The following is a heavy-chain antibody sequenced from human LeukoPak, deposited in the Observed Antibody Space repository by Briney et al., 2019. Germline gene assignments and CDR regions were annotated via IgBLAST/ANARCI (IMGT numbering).Heavy chain of an antibody. D-gene: IGHD3-9*01. CDR3: ARDGKLRYFDWLSWEVGYGMDV. J-gene: IGHJ6*02. CDR2: IKQDGSEK. CDR1: GFTFSSYW. Sequence: GGSLRLSCAASGFTFSSYWMSWVRQAPGKGLEWVANIKQDGSEKYYVDSVKGRFTISRDNAKNSLYLQMNSLRAEDTAVYYCARDGKLRYFDWLSWEVGYGMDVWGQGTTVTVSS. V-gene: IGHV3-7*01.